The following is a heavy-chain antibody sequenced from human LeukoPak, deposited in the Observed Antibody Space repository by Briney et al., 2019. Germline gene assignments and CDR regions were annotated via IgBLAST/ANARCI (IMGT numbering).Heavy chain of an antibody. CDR1: GFTFSGAW. CDR2: INNDGTTT. Sequence: GSLRLSCAASGFTFSGAWMHWVRQAPGKGLVWVSRINNDGTTTMYADSVKGRFTLSRDNAKNTLYLQMNSLRAEDTAVYYCARVSGPGMNEYFHLWGQGSLVTVSS. CDR3: ARVSGPGMNEYFHL. J-gene: IGHJ1*01. D-gene: IGHD3-10*01. V-gene: IGHV3-74*03.